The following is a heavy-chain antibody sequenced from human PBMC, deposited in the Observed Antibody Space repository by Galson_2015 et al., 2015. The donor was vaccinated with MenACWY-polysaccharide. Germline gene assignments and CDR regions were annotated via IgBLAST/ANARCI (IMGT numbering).Heavy chain of an antibody. CDR3: GRVKAVAGGSGIDV. CDR2: ISGSGGST. V-gene: IGHV3-23*01. CDR1: GFTFSSYA. Sequence: SLRLSCAASGFTFSSYAMSWVRQAPGKGLEWVSAISGSGGSTYYADSVKGRFTISRDNSKNTLYLQMNSLRPEDTAMYYCGRVKAVAGGSGIDVWGQGTTVTVSS. J-gene: IGHJ6*02. D-gene: IGHD6-19*01.